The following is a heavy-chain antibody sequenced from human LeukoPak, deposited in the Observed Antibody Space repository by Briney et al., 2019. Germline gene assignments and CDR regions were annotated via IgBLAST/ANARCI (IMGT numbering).Heavy chain of an antibody. CDR3: ARDPGTYYDFLTGTYHFDY. Sequence: ASVKVSCKASGYTFTGHYIHWVRQAPGQGLEWMGWINPNTGDTKYAQKFQGRVAMTRDRSISTANMEMSRLRSDDTAVYYCARDPGTYYDFLTGTYHFDYWGQGTLVTVSS. J-gene: IGHJ4*02. CDR1: GYTFTGHY. V-gene: IGHV1-2*02. CDR2: INPNTGDT. D-gene: IGHD3-9*01.